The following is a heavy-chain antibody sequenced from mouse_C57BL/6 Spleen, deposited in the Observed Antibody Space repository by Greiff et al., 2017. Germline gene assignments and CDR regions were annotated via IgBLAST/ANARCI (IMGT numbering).Heavy chain of an antibody. V-gene: IGHV5-12*01. CDR3: ARRGYDYDGGFAY. Sequence: EVKLVESGGGLVQPGGSLKLSCAASGFTFSDYYMYWVRQTPAKRLEWVAYISNGGGSTYYPDTVKGRFTLSRDNAKNTLYLQLSRLTSEDTAMYYGARRGYDYDGGFAYRGQGTLVTVSA. CDR1: GFTFSDYY. D-gene: IGHD2-4*01. CDR2: ISNGGGST. J-gene: IGHJ3*01.